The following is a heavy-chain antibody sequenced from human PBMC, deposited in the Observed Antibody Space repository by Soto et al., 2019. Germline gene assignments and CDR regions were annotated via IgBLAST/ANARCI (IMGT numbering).Heavy chain of an antibody. J-gene: IGHJ6*02. D-gene: IGHD2-21*02. CDR3: ARDLWGYCGTDCYPLDV. CDR1: GGSISGYY. Sequence: QVQLQESGPGLVKPSETLSLTCTVSGGSISGYYWSWIRQPPGKGLEWIGYMYNTGSTVYNPSFTSRVTISVDTSKSPFSLKLNSVTAADTAVYYCARDLWGYCGTDCYPLDVWGQGTTVTVSS. V-gene: IGHV4-59*01. CDR2: MYNTGST.